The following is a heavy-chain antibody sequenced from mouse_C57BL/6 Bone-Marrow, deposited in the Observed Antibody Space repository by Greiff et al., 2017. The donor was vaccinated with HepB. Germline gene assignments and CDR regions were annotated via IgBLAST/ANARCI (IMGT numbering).Heavy chain of an antibody. J-gene: IGHJ2*01. CDR1: GYTFTDYE. CDR3: AGEGFDY. Sequence: VKLVESGAELVRPGASVTLSCKASGYTFTDYEMHWVKQTPVHGLEWIGAIDPETGGTAYNQKFKGKAILTADKSSSTAYMELRSLTSEDSAVYYGAGEGFDYWGQGTTLTVSS. V-gene: IGHV1-15*01. CDR2: IDPETGGT.